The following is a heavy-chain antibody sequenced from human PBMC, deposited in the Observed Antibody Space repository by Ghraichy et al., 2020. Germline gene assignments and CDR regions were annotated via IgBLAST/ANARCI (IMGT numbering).Heavy chain of an antibody. V-gene: IGHV4-39*01. CDR2: IYYSGST. D-gene: IGHD3-3*01. Sequence: SETLSLTCTVSGGSISSSSYYWGWIRQPPGKGLEWIGSIYYSGSTYYNPSLKSRVTISVDTSKNQFSLKLSSVTAADTAVYYCARHTIFGVVTPAIRFDPWGQGTLVTVSS. CDR3: ARHTIFGVVTPAIRFDP. CDR1: GGSISSSSYY. J-gene: IGHJ5*02.